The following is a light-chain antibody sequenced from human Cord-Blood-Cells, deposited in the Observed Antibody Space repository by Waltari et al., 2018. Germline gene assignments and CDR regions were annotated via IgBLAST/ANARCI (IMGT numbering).Light chain of an antibody. J-gene: IGKJ1*01. CDR1: QSVLYSSNNKNY. V-gene: IGKV4-1*01. CDR2: WAS. Sequence: DIVMTQSPDSLAVSLGERATINCKSSQSVLYSSNNKNYLAWYQQKPGQPPKLLIYWASTRESWVPDRCSGSGSGTDFTLTISSLQAEEVAVYYCQQYYSTPRTFGQGTKVEIK. CDR3: QQYYSTPRT.